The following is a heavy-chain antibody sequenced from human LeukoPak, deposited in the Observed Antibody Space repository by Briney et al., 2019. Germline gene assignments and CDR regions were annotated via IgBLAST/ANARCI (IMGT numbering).Heavy chain of an antibody. D-gene: IGHD4-17*01. Sequence: GGSLRLSCAASGFTFSDYWMSWVRQAPGKGLEWVATINQDGSEKFYVDSVKGRFTIFRDNAKNSLYLQMNSLRAEDTAVYYCARDYGVAGLFDPWGQGTLVSVSS. CDR2: INQDGSEK. V-gene: IGHV3-7*03. CDR3: ARDYGVAGLFDP. CDR1: GFTFSDYW. J-gene: IGHJ5*02.